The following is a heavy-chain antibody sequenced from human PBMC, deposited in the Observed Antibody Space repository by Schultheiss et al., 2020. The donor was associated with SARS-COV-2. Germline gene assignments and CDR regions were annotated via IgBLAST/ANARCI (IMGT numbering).Heavy chain of an antibody. D-gene: IGHD3-10*01. Sequence: GESLKISCAASGFTFSSYAMSWVRQAPGKGLEWVSAISGSGGSTYYADSVKGRFTISRDNAKNSLYLQMNSLRAEDTAVYYCARNPRYSYYYGSGSYYIYDYWGQGTLVTVSS. CDR1: GFTFSSYA. V-gene: IGHV3-23*01. J-gene: IGHJ4*02. CDR2: ISGSGGST. CDR3: ARNPRYSYYYGSGSYYIYDY.